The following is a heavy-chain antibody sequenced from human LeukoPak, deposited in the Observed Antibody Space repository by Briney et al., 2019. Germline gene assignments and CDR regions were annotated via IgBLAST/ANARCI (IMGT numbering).Heavy chain of an antibody. J-gene: IGHJ3*02. V-gene: IGHV3-30*04. CDR2: ISNDGTRK. D-gene: IGHD1-26*01. Sequence: GGSLRLSCAASGFVFSSYAMHWVRQAPGKGLEWVAVISNDGTRKYYPDSVKGRLTISRDNSRKTLYLQMDSLRTEDTAVYHCARRMQAGTTTDAFDIWGQRTTVIVSS. CDR1: GFVFSSYA. CDR3: ARRMQAGTTTDAFDI.